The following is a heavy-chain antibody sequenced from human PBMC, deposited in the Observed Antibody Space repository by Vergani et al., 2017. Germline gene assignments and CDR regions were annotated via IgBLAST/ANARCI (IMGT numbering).Heavy chain of an antibody. CDR3: TTDVGMTTVIPYYYYYYMDV. V-gene: IGHV3-15*01. Sequence: EVQLVESGGGLVKPGGSLRLSCAASGFTFSNAWMSWVRQAPGKGLEWVGRIKSKTDGGTTDYAAPVKGRLTISRYDLKNTLYLQMNSLKTEDTAVYYCTTDVGMTTVIPYYYYYYMDVWGKGTTVTVSS. J-gene: IGHJ6*03. CDR1: GFTFSNAW. D-gene: IGHD4-11*01. CDR2: IKSKTDGGTT.